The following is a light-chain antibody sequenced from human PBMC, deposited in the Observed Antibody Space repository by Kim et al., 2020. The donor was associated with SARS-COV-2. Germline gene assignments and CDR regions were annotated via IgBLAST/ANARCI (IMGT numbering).Light chain of an antibody. CDR2: GAS. V-gene: IGKV3-15*01. CDR1: QTISSN. Sequence: EKVMTQSPATLSVSPGEGATLSCRASQTISSNLAWYQQKPGQAPRLLIYGASTRATGVPARFTGGGSGTEFTLTISSLQSEDFAVYYCQQYNNWPLTFGGGTKLEI. J-gene: IGKJ4*01. CDR3: QQYNNWPLT.